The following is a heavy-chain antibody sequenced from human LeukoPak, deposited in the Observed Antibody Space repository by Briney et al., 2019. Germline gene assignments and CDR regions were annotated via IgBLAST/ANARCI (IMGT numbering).Heavy chain of an antibody. D-gene: IGHD1-26*01. CDR1: GFTFSSYS. V-gene: IGHV3-48*01. CDR3: AGDFRTYSGSPFDY. CDR2: ISSSSSTI. Sequence: GGSLRLSCAASGFTFSSYSMNWVRQAPGKGLEWVSYISSSSSTIYYADSVKGRFTISRDNAKNSLYLQMNSLRAEDTAVYYCAGDFRTYSGSPFDYWGQGTLVTVSS. J-gene: IGHJ4*02.